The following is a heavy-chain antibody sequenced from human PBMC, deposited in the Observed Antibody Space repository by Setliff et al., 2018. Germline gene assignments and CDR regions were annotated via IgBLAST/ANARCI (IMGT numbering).Heavy chain of an antibody. CDR3: TTAPLAAASTC. CDR2: IKSKTDGGTT. CDR1: GFTFSSYA. Sequence: LRLSCAASGFTFSSYAMSWVRQAPGKGLEWVGRIKSKTDGGTTDYAAPVKGRFTISRDDSKNTLYLQMNSLKTEDTAVYYCTTAPLAAASTCWGQGTLVTVSS. V-gene: IGHV3-15*01. D-gene: IGHD6-13*01. J-gene: IGHJ4*02.